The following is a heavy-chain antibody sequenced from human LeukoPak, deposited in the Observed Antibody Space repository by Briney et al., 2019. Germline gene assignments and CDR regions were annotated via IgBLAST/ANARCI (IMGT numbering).Heavy chain of an antibody. Sequence: SETLSLTCTVSGGFVSSGSYYWSWIRQPPGKGLEWIGYIYYSGSTNYNPSLKSRVTISVDTSKNQFSLKLSSVTAADTAVYYCARGPYGDYLNYWGQGTLVTVSS. D-gene: IGHD4-17*01. V-gene: IGHV4-61*01. CDR3: ARGPYGDYLNY. CDR1: GGFVSSGSYY. CDR2: IYYSGST. J-gene: IGHJ4*02.